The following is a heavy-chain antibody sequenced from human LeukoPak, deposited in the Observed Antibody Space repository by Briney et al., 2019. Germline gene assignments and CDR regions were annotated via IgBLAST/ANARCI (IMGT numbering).Heavy chain of an antibody. Sequence: ASVKVSCKASGGTFSKNAFNWVRQAPGQGLEWMGIINPSGGSTSYAQKFQGRVTMTRDTSTSTVYMELSSLRSEDTAVYYCARTSGSSSNAFDIWGQGTMVTVSS. CDR3: ARTSGSSSNAFDI. D-gene: IGHD1-26*01. CDR2: INPSGGST. J-gene: IGHJ3*02. V-gene: IGHV1-46*01. CDR1: GGTFSKNA.